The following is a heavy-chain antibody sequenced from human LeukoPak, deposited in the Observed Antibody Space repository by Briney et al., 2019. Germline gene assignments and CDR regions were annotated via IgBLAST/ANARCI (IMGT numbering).Heavy chain of an antibody. J-gene: IGHJ4*02. CDR1: GGTFSSYA. CDR2: IIPIFGTA. D-gene: IGHD3-9*01. CDR3: AHGVLRYFDVRYFDY. Sequence: SVKVSCKASGGTFSSYAISWVRQAPGQGLEWMGGIIPIFGTANYAQKFQGRVTITADESTSTAYVELSSLRSEDTAVYYCAHGVLRYFDVRYFDYWGQGTLVTVSS. V-gene: IGHV1-69*13.